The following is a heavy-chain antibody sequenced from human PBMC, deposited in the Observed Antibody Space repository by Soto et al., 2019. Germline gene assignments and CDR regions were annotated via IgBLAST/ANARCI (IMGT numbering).Heavy chain of an antibody. V-gene: IGHV3-43*01. D-gene: IGHD3-10*02. J-gene: IGHJ6*02. CDR1: GFTFDDYT. Sequence: GGSLRLSCAASGFTFDDYTMHWVRQAPGKGLEWVSLISWDGGSTYYADSVKGRFTISRDNSKNSLYLQMNSLRTEDTALYYCAKDIMFGELLYPEFSYGMDVWGQGTTVTVSS. CDR3: AKDIMFGELLYPEFSYGMDV. CDR2: ISWDGGST.